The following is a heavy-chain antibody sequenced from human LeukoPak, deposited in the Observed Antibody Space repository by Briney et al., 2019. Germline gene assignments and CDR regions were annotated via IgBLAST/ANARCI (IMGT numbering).Heavy chain of an antibody. CDR2: VSYGNT. CDR3: ARDKAHSYGRYFDP. CDR1: GGSISTYY. V-gene: IGHV4-59*01. Sequence: SETLSLTCSVAGGSISTYYWNWIRQTPGKGLEWIGHVSYGNTDYNPSLKSRVTISVDTSKNQFSLKLTSVTAADTAVYYCARDKAHSYGRYFDPWGQGALVIVSS. D-gene: IGHD5-18*01. J-gene: IGHJ5*02.